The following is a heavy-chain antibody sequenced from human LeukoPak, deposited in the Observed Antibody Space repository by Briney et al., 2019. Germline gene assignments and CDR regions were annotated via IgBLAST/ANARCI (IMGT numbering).Heavy chain of an antibody. D-gene: IGHD6-13*01. Sequence: GGSLRLSCAASGFTFDDYAMHWVRQAPGKGLEWVSGISWNSGSIGYADSVKGRFTISRDNAKNSLYLQMNSLRAEDTALYYCAKGKMSSWSFYFDCWGQGTLVTVSS. J-gene: IGHJ4*02. CDR1: GFTFDDYA. CDR2: ISWNSGSI. V-gene: IGHV3-9*01. CDR3: AKGKMSSWSFYFDC.